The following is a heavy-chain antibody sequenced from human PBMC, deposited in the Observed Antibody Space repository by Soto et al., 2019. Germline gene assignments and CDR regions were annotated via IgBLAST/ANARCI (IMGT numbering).Heavy chain of an antibody. CDR2: ISYDGSNK. Sequence: QVQLVESGGGVVQPGRSLRLSCAASGFTFSSYAMHWVRQAPGKGLEWVAVISYDGSNKYYADSVKARFTISRDNSKNTXXLQMNSLRAEDTAVYYCARDGSLDTAMVSAWYFDLWGRGTLVTVSS. V-gene: IGHV3-30-3*01. J-gene: IGHJ2*01. D-gene: IGHD5-18*01. CDR3: ARDGSLDTAMVSAWYFDL. CDR1: GFTFSSYA.